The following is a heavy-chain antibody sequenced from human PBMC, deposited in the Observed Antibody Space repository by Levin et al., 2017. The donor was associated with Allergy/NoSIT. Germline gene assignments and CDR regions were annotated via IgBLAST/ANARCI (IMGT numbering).Heavy chain of an antibody. D-gene: IGHD2-15*01. Sequence: ASVKVSCKASGYTFTGYYMHWVRQAPGQGLEWMGWINPNSGGTNYAQKFQGRVTMTRDTSISTAYMELSRLRSDDTAVYYCARDLDCSGGSCYSEWWKLDYWGQGTLVTVSS. V-gene: IGHV1-2*02. CDR1: GYTFTGYY. CDR2: INPNSGGT. CDR3: ARDLDCSGGSCYSEWWKLDY. J-gene: IGHJ4*02.